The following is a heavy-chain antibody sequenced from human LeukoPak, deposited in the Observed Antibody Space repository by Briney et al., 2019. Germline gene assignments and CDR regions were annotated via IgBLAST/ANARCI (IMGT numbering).Heavy chain of an antibody. CDR3: ARRGYFDN. Sequence: KPSGTLSLTCTVSGGSVGSAGYYWSWIRQPPGKGLEWIAYIYYSGSTSYNPSLKSRVTISVDTSKNQFSLKLRSVTAADTAVYYCARRGYFDNWGQGTLVTVSS. CDR2: IYYSGST. CDR1: GGSVGSAGYY. V-gene: IGHV4-61*08. J-gene: IGHJ4*02.